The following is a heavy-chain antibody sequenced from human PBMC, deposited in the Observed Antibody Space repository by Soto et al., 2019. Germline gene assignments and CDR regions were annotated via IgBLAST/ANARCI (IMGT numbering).Heavy chain of an antibody. CDR3: ASELAALSWFDP. J-gene: IGHJ5*02. V-gene: IGHV1-18*01. CDR1: GVTFTNYA. Sequence: ASVKVSCKATGVTFTNYAINWVRQAPGQGLEWMGWISAYNGNTNYAQKLQGRVTMTTDTSTSTAYMELRSLRDEDTAVYYCASELAALSWFDPWGQGTLVTVSS. CDR2: ISAYNGNT. D-gene: IGHD1-1*01.